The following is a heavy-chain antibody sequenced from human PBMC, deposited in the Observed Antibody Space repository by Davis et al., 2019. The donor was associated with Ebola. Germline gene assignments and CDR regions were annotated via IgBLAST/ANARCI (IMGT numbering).Heavy chain of an antibody. CDR1: GGSISSTNW. CDR2: VHGPGHT. Sequence: PSETLSLTCAVSGGSISSTNWWAWVRQPSGKGLERIGEVHGPGHTDYNPSLESRVTISADKSNNHFSLSLTSVTAADTAVYFCAREGGYPYAIDYWGQGILVTVSS. J-gene: IGHJ4*02. V-gene: IGHV4-4*02. D-gene: IGHD5-18*01. CDR3: AREGGYPYAIDY.